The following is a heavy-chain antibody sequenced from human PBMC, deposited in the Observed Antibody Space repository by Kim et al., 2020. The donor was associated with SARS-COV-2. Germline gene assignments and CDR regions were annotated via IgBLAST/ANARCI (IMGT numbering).Heavy chain of an antibody. CDR1: GFTFSSYA. CDR2: ISYDGSNK. D-gene: IGHD5-12*01. Sequence: GGSLRLSCAASGFTFSSYAMHWVRQAPGKGLEWVAVISYDGSNKYYADSVKGRFTISRDNSKNTLYLQMNSLRAEDTAVYYCARGEGNSGYDLGRLSEFDYWGQGTLVTVSS. J-gene: IGHJ4*02. CDR3: ARGEGNSGYDLGRLSEFDY. V-gene: IGHV3-30*04.